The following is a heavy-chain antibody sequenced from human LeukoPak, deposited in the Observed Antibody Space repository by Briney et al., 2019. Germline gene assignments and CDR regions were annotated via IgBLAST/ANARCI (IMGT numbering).Heavy chain of an antibody. Sequence: GGSLRLSCAASGFTFSSYAMSWVSQAQGKGLEWVSVISGSGDSTYYADSVKGRFTISRDNSKNTLYLQMYSLRAEDTAVYFCAKRGSSVNATPRDYFDYWGQGNLVTVSS. CDR1: GFTFSSYA. J-gene: IGHJ4*02. CDR2: ISGSGDST. V-gene: IGHV3-23*01. D-gene: IGHD2-15*01. CDR3: AKRGSSVNATPRDYFDY.